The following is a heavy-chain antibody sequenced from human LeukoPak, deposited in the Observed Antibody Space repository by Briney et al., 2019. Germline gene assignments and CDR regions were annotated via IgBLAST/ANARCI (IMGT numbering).Heavy chain of an antibody. J-gene: IGHJ3*02. CDR2: IIPIFGTA. Sequence: GASVKVSCKASGGTFSSYAISWVRQAPGQGLEWMGGIIPIFGTANYAQKFQGRVTITADESTSTAYMELSSLRSEDTAVYYCARGTSSGYYYAFDIWGQGTMVTVSS. CDR3: ARGTSSGYYYAFDI. V-gene: IGHV1-69*13. D-gene: IGHD3-22*01. CDR1: GGTFSSYA.